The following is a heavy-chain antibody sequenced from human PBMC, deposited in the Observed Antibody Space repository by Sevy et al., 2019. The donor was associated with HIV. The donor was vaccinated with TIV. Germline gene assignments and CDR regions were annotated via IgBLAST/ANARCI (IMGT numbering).Heavy chain of an antibody. Sequence: GGSLRLSCVASGFSFSRNYMSWARQAPGKGLEWVSGISTGDNTFYADSVKGRFTISRDSSKNTLLLQMNSLRAEDTAVYYCAREQSRDGYHFDYWGQGTLVTVSS. CDR3: AREQSRDGYHFDY. J-gene: IGHJ4*02. CDR1: GFSFSRNY. V-gene: IGHV3-66*01. CDR2: ISTGDNT. D-gene: IGHD5-12*01.